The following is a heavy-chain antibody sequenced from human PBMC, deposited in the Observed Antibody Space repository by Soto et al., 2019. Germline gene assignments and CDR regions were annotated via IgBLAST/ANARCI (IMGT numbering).Heavy chain of an antibody. CDR1: GYTFTSYY. CDR2: INPSGGST. Sequence: GASVKVSCKASGYTFTSYYMHWVRQAPGQGLEWMGIINPSGGSTSYAQKFQGRVTMTRDTSTSTVYMELSSLRSEDTAVYYCARDMPLQNYDSSGYSYYYYYGMDVRGQGTTVTVSS. D-gene: IGHD3-22*01. J-gene: IGHJ6*02. CDR3: ARDMPLQNYDSSGYSYYYYYGMDV. V-gene: IGHV1-46*01.